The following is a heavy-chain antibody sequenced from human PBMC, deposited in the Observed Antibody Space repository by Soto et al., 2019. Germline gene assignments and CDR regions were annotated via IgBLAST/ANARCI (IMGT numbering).Heavy chain of an antibody. CDR1: GFTFNSYA. J-gene: IGHJ4*02. CDR2: ISGSGGRT. Sequence: GGSLRLSCAASGFTFNSYAMTWVRQAPGKGLEWVSSISGSGGRTYYADSVKGRFTISRDNSKNTLYLQMNSLRAEDTAVYYCAKAVGSPGYSSAWYVFDYWGQGTLVTVSS. D-gene: IGHD6-19*01. V-gene: IGHV3-23*01. CDR3: AKAVGSPGYSSAWYVFDY.